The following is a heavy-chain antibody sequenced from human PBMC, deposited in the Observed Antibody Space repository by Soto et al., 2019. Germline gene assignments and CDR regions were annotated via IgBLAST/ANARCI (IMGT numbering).Heavy chain of an antibody. CDR1: GYTFTSYA. D-gene: IGHD6-13*01. Sequence: GASVKVSCKASGYTFTSYAMHWVRQAPGQRLEWMGWMNPNSGNTGYAQKFQGRVTMTRNTSISTAYMELSSLRSEDTAVYYCAREAGSSWSPWGQGTLVTVSS. V-gene: IGHV1-8*02. J-gene: IGHJ5*02. CDR3: AREAGSSWSP. CDR2: MNPNSGNT.